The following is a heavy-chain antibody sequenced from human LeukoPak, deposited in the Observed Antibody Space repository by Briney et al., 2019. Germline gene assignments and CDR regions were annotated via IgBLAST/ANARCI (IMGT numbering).Heavy chain of an antibody. J-gene: IGHJ4*02. CDR3: AKPSIPWGSGTVKIYYFDY. CDR2: ISGSGGGT. Sequence: GGSLRLSCAASGFTFSIYAMNWVRQAPGKGLEWVSSISGSGGGTYYAGSVKGRFTISRDNFKNTLYLQMNSLRAEDTAVYYCAKPSIPWGSGTVKIYYFDYWGQGTLVTVSS. V-gene: IGHV3-23*01. CDR1: GFTFSIYA. D-gene: IGHD3-10*01.